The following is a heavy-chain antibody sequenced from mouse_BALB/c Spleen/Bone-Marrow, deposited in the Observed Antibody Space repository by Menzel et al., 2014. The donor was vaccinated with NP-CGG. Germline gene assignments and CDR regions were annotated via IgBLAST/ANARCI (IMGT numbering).Heavy chain of an antibody. CDR1: SFNIKDTY. CDR3: ARYRLGTYFDY. V-gene: IGHV14-3*02. CDR2: VDPANGNT. D-gene: IGHD2-14*01. J-gene: IGHJ2*01. Sequence: VQLKESGAELVKPGASVKLSCTASSFNIKDTYMHWVKQRPEQGLEWIGRVDPANGNTKYDPKFQGKATITADTSSNIAYLQLSSLTSEDTAVYYCARYRLGTYFDYWGQGTTLTVSS.